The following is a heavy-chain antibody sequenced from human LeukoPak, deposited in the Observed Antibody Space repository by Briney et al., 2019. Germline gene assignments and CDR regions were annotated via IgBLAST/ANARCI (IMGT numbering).Heavy chain of an antibody. CDR1: GFTFDTFW. CDR3: TSGYCSGGGCHTTNSPFDY. Sequence: GGSLRLSCAASGFTFDTFWMHWVRQAPGQGLVWVSRINSDGSTTTYADSVKGRFTISGDNAENTLYLQMNSLRAEDTAVYYCTSGYCSGGGCHTTNSPFDYWGQGILVTVSS. D-gene: IGHD2-15*01. J-gene: IGHJ4*02. V-gene: IGHV3-74*01. CDR2: INSDGSTT.